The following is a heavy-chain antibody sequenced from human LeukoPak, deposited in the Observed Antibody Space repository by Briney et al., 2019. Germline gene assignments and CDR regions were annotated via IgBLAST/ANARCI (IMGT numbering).Heavy chain of an antibody. V-gene: IGHV5-51*01. D-gene: IGHD6-13*01. J-gene: IGHJ4*02. CDR1: GYSFTSYW. CDR3: ASSKSSSWYPFYLDL. CDR2: IYPGDSDT. Sequence: GESLKISCKGSGYSFTSYWIGWVRQMPGKGLEWLGIIYPGDSDTRYSPSFQGQVTISADKSFTTAYLQWSSLKASDTSIYYCASSKSSSWYPFYLDLWRQETVVSVSS.